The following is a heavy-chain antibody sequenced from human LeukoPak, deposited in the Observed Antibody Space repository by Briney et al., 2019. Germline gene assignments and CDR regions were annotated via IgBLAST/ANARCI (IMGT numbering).Heavy chain of an antibody. V-gene: IGHV4-4*02. Sequence: SDTLSLTCGVSGGSVTSTNYWTWVRQPPGKGLEWIGEVNLQCFTNYNPSLIGRVAISVDTSENHIPLQLTSVTAADTAVYYCAREGGPYRPLDYSGQGTLVTVSS. CDR1: GGSVTSTNY. CDR2: VNLQCFT. CDR3: AREGGPYRPLDY. J-gene: IGHJ4*02.